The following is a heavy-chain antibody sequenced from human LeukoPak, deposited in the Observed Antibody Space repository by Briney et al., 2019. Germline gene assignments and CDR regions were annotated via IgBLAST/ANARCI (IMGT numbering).Heavy chain of an antibody. D-gene: IGHD2-15*01. J-gene: IGHJ3*02. CDR3: ARVGGYCSGGSCFRRNGHDAFDI. V-gene: IGHV4-34*01. CDR1: GGSFSGYY. Sequence: PSETLSLTCAVYGGSFSGYYWSRIRQPPGQGLEWIGEINHSGSTNYNPSLKSRVTISVDTSKNQFSLKLSSVTAADTAVYYCARVGGYCSGGSCFRRNGHDAFDIWGQGTMVTVSS. CDR2: INHSGST.